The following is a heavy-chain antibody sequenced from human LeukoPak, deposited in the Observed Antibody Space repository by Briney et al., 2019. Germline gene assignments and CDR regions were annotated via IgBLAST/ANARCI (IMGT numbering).Heavy chain of an antibody. CDR2: VNHRGST. V-gene: IGHV4-34*01. Sequence: SETLSLTCAVYGGSFSGYYWSWIRQPPGKGLEWIGEVNHRGSTNYNPSLKSRVTISVDTSKNQFSLKLSSVTAADTAVYYCARAWAARTIDYWGQGSLVTVSS. J-gene: IGHJ4*02. D-gene: IGHD6-25*01. CDR1: GGSFSGYY. CDR3: ARAWAARTIDY.